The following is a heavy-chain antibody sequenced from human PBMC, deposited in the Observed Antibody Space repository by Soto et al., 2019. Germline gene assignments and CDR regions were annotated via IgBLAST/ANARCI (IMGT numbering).Heavy chain of an antibody. CDR2: IYHSGST. V-gene: IGHV4-4*02. CDR3: ARLFCSSTSCYTTWFDP. CDR1: GGSISSSNW. Sequence: QVQLQESGPGLVKPSGTLSLTCAVSGGSISSSNWWSWVRQPPGKGLEWIGEIYHSGSTNYNPSLQSRVTISVDKAKNPFSLKLSSVTAADTAVYYCARLFCSSTSCYTTWFDPWGQGTLVTVSS. D-gene: IGHD2-2*02. J-gene: IGHJ5*02.